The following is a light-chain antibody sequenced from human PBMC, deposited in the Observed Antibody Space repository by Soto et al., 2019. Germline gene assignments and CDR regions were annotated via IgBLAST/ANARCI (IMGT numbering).Light chain of an antibody. CDR1: QSVSNTY. J-gene: IGKJ4*01. CDR2: GAS. CDR3: QHYGSLVLT. V-gene: IGKV3-20*01. Sequence: EIVLTQSPGTLSLSPGERATLSCRASQSVSNTYLAWYQQKPGQAPRLLIYGASSRATGIPDRFSGSGSGTDFTLTISRLKPEDFAVYYCQHYGSLVLTFGGGTKVEIK.